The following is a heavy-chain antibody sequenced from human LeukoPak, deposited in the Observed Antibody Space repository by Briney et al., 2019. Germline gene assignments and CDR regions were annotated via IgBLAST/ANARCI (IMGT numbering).Heavy chain of an antibody. CDR1: GFTFNSYA. CDR2: ISSSSSTI. V-gene: IGHV3-48*01. CDR3: ARPAGSGYRDY. Sequence: AGGSLRLSCAASGFTFNSYAMHWVRQAPGKGLEWVSYISSSSSTIYYADSVKGRFTISRDNAKNSLYLQMNSLRAEDTAVYYCARPAGSGYRDYWGQGTLVTVSS. D-gene: IGHD3-22*01. J-gene: IGHJ4*02.